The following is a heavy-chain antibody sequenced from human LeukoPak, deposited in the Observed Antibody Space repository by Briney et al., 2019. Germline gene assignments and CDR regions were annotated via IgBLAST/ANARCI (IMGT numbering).Heavy chain of an antibody. Sequence: PSETLSLTCTVSGGSISSSSYYWGWIRQPPGKGLEWIGSIYYSGSTYYNPSLKSRVTISVDTSKNQFSLKLSSVTAADTAVYYCARDLAYCGGDCYYLFDYWGQGTLVTVSS. J-gene: IGHJ4*02. V-gene: IGHV4-39*07. CDR3: ARDLAYCGGDCYYLFDY. CDR1: GGSISSSSYY. CDR2: IYYSGST. D-gene: IGHD2-21*02.